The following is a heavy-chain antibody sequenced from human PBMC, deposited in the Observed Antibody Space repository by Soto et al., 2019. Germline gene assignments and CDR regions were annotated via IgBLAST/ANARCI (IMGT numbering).Heavy chain of an antibody. CDR2: MNPNSGNT. CDR1: GYTFTSYD. V-gene: IGHV1-8*01. J-gene: IGHJ4*02. D-gene: IGHD3-3*01. CDR3: ARRPYYDFWSGYWYFDY. Sequence: ASVKVSCKASGYTFTSYDINWVRQATGQGLEWMGWMNPNSGNTGYAQKFQGRVTMTRNTSISTAYMELSSLRSEDTAVYYCARRPYYDFWSGYWYFDYWGQGTLVTVSS.